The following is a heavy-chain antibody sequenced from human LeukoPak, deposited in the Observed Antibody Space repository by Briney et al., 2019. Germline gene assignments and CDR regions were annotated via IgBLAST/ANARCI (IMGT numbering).Heavy chain of an antibody. Sequence: PSETLSLTCSVSGGSISRSSLYWSWIRQPPGKGLEWIGYIYYTGSTNYNPSLKSRVTISVDTSKNQFSLKLSSVTAADTAVYYCARDRGDGYDYFWDYWGQGTLVTVSS. CDR1: GGSISRSSLY. D-gene: IGHD5-12*01. V-gene: IGHV4-61*01. CDR3: ARDRGDGYDYFWDY. J-gene: IGHJ4*02. CDR2: IYYTGST.